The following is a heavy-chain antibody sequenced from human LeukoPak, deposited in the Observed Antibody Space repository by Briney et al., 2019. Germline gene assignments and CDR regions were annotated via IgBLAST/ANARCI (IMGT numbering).Heavy chain of an antibody. D-gene: IGHD3-22*01. J-gene: IGHJ4*02. V-gene: IGHV3-23*01. Sequence: GGSLRLSCAASGFTLSSYVMSWVRQAPGKGLEWVSAISGSGGSTYYADSVKGRFTISRDNSKNTLYLQMNSLRAEDTAVYYCAKSDSSGYSGFNWGQGTLVTVSS. CDR3: AKSDSSGYSGFN. CDR1: GFTLSSYV. CDR2: ISGSGGST.